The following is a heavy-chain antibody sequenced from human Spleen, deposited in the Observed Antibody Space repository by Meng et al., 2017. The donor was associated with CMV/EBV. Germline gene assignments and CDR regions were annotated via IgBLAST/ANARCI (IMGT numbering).Heavy chain of an antibody. D-gene: IGHD4-11*01. Sequence: QLQLQESGPGLVKPSETLSLTCTVSGGSISSSSYYWGWIRQPPGKGLEWIGNIYYSGSTYYNPSLKSRVTISVDTSKNQFSLKLSSVTAADTAVYYCARDGDSNSGWFDPWGQGTLVTVSS. J-gene: IGHJ5*02. CDR2: IYYSGST. CDR1: GGSISSSSYY. V-gene: IGHV4-39*07. CDR3: ARDGDSNSGWFDP.